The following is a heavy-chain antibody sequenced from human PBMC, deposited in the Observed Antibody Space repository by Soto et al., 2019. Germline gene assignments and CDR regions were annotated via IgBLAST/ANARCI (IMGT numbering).Heavy chain of an antibody. D-gene: IGHD2-15*01. Sequence: PGGSLRPSCAASGSSVSSSSIHWVRQAPGKGLEWVSVFFVDGSTYYAGSVKGRFTISRDDSRNTLYLQMNSMRAEDTAVYYCARGVCSGGRCYHPLGYWGQGTLVTVAS. CDR3: ARGVCSGGRCYHPLGY. V-gene: IGHV3-53*01. CDR1: GSSVSSSS. CDR2: FFVDGST. J-gene: IGHJ4*02.